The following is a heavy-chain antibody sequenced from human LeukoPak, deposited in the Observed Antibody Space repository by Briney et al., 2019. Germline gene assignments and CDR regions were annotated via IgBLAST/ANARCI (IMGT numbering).Heavy chain of an antibody. CDR2: IYYSGST. CDR3: ARDGSDLDYYDSSGPGAFDI. V-gene: IGHV4-31*03. CDR1: GGSISSGGYY. Sequence: SETLSLTCTVSGGSISSGGYYWGWIRQRPGKGLEWIGYIYYSGSTYYNPSLKSRVTISVDTSKNQFSLKLSSVTAADTAVYYCARDGSDLDYYDSSGPGAFDIWGQGTMVTVSS. D-gene: IGHD3-22*01. J-gene: IGHJ3*02.